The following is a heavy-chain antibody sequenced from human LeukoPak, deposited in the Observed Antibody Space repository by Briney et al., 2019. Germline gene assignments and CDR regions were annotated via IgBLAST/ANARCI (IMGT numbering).Heavy chain of an antibody. CDR3: ARQVDYYGSGTPLTTRFDY. J-gene: IGHJ4*02. CDR2: IYYSGST. D-gene: IGHD3-10*01. CDR1: GGSISSYY. Sequence: SETLSLTCTVSGGSISSYYWSWIRQPAGKGLEWIGYIYYSGSTNYNPSLKSRVTISVDTSKNQFSLKLSSVTAADTAVYYCARQVDYYGSGTPLTTRFDYWGQGTLVTVSS. V-gene: IGHV4-59*08.